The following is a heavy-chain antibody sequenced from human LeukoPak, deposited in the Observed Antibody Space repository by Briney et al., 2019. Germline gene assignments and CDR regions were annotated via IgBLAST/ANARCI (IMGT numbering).Heavy chain of an antibody. CDR2: IEYDGTNQ. CDR1: GLTVSSNF. Sequence: GGSLRLSCAATGLTVSSNFMSWVRQAPGKGLGWVAFIEYDGTNQYFADAVKGRFTISRDNSKSTLYLQMHSLRAEATAVYYCENDRGGTPAFDIWGQATMVTVSS. CDR3: ENDRGGTPAFDI. D-gene: IGHD3-10*01. V-gene: IGHV3-30*02. J-gene: IGHJ3*02.